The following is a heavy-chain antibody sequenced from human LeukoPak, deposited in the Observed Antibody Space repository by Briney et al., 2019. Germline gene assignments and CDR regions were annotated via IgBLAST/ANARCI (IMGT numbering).Heavy chain of an antibody. CDR1: GFSVSRYW. Sequence: PGGSLRLSCAASGFSVSRYWMHWVRQAPGNGLVWVARINVEGNYIDYAESVKGRFTISRDSAKNTLYLQMNSVRAEDTAVYSCARDLTGPYDQWGQGTLVTVSS. CDR2: INVEGNYI. D-gene: IGHD3-22*01. CDR3: ARDLTGPYDQ. J-gene: IGHJ4*02. V-gene: IGHV3-74*01.